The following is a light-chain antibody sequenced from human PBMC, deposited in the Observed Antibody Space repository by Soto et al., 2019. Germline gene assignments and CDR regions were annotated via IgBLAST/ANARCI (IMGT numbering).Light chain of an antibody. CDR3: QQYDNLPIT. V-gene: IGKV1-27*01. CDR2: ATS. J-gene: IGKJ5*01. Sequence: DVQMTQSPSSLSAFVGDRVTITCRASQGIAPYLAWFQQKPGKVPKLLIYATSTLQSGVPSRFSGSGSGTDFTLTVTSLQPEDVGTYYCQQYDNLPITFGQGTRLEIK. CDR1: QGIAPY.